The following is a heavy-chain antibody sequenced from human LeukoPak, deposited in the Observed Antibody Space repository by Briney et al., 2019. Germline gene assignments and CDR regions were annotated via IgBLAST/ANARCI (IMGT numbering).Heavy chain of an antibody. D-gene: IGHD6-13*01. CDR1: GFTFSSYA. CDR3: ARGGESSSSFAEYFQH. V-gene: IGHV3-30-3*01. Sequence: GRSLRLSCAASGFTFSSYAMHWVRQAPGKGLEWVAVISYDGSNKYYADSVKGRFTISRDNSKNTLYLQMNSLRAEDTAVYYCARGGESSSSFAEYFQHWGQGTLVTVSS. CDR2: ISYDGSNK. J-gene: IGHJ1*01.